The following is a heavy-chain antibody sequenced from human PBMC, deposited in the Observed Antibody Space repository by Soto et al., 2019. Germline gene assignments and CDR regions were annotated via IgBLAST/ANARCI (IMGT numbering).Heavy chain of an antibody. Sequence: QVQLVQSGAEVKKPGASVKVSCKASGYTFSTYGFSWVRQAPGQGLEWMGWIGADNGDTNYAQNFQGRVTMTTDTSTTTSYMELRSLTSDDTAVYFCARDWKGAEGFEPWGQGTRVTVSS. D-gene: IGHD1-1*01. CDR1: GYTFSTYG. V-gene: IGHV1-18*01. CDR2: IGADNGDT. J-gene: IGHJ5*02. CDR3: ARDWKGAEGFEP.